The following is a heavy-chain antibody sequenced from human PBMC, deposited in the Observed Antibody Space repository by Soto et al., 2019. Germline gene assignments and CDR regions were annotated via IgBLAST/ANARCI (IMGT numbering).Heavy chain of an antibody. CDR3: ARRGYSSSWYYYYYYGMDV. J-gene: IGHJ6*02. D-gene: IGHD6-13*01. CDR2: MNPNSGNT. CDR1: GYTFTSHD. Sequence: QVQLVQSGAEVEKPGASVKVSCKASGYTFTSHDINWVRQATGQGLEWMGWMNPNSGNTGYAQKFQGRVTMTRNTSISTVYMELSSLRSEDTAVYYCARRGYSSSWYYYYYYGMDVWGQGTTVTVSS. V-gene: IGHV1-8*01.